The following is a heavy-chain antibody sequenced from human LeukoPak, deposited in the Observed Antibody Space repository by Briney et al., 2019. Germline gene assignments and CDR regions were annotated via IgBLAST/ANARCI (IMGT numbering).Heavy chain of an antibody. J-gene: IGHJ3*02. CDR1: GYTFTSYG. D-gene: IGHD3-22*01. Sequence: GASVKVSCKASGYTFTSYGVSWVRQAPGQGLEWMGWISAYNGNTNYARKFQGRVTMTTDTSTSTAYMELRSLRSDDTAVYYRARDGQYYYDSSGYFLTPDAFDIWGQGTMVTVSS. CDR2: ISAYNGNT. V-gene: IGHV1-18*01. CDR3: ARDGQYYYDSSGYFLTPDAFDI.